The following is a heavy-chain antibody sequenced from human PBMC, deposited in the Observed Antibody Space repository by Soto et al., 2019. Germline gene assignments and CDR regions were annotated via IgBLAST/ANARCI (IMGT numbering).Heavy chain of an antibody. D-gene: IGHD2-2*01. CDR1: GFTFSTYA. Sequence: GGSLRLSCAASGFTFSTYAMTWVRQAPGKGLEWVSTLSGGGGSTYYADSVKGRFTISRDNSKNTLYLQMNSLRAEDTAVYYCAKESPVYCSSTSCHPAFDCWGQGTLVTVSS. V-gene: IGHV3-23*01. CDR2: LSGGGGST. J-gene: IGHJ4*02. CDR3: AKESPVYCSSTSCHPAFDC.